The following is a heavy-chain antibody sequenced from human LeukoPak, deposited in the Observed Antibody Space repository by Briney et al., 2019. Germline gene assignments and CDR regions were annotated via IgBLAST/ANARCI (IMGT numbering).Heavy chain of an antibody. Sequence: KSSETLSLTCAVYGGSFSGYYWSWIRQPPGKGLEWIGEINHSGSTNYNPSLKSRVTISVDTSKNQFSLKLSSVTAADTAVYYCARQGYYDILTGYYSYFDYWGQGTLVTVSS. D-gene: IGHD3-9*01. V-gene: IGHV4-34*01. CDR1: GGSFSGYY. J-gene: IGHJ4*02. CDR3: ARQGYYDILTGYYSYFDY. CDR2: INHSGST.